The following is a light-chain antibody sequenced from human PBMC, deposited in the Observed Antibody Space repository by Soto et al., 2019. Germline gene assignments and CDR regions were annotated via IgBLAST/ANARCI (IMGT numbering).Light chain of an antibody. CDR1: QSVSSSY. CDR2: GAS. J-gene: IGKJ3*01. Sequence: EIGLTQSPGTLSLSPGERATLSCRASQSVSSSYLAWYKQKPGQAPSLLIYGASSMATGIPDRFSGSGSGTDFTLNISRLEPEDFAVYYCQQYGSSPPGVTFGPGTKVDIK. CDR3: QQYGSSPPGVT. V-gene: IGKV3-20*01.